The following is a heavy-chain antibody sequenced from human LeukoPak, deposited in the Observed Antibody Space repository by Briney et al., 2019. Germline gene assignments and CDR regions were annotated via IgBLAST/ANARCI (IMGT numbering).Heavy chain of an antibody. CDR3: AKGYCSSTSCYLKY. CDR1: GFTFSSYA. Sequence: GGSLRLSCAASGFTFSSYAMSWVRQPPGKGLEWVSAISASGGSTYYADTVKGRLTISRENSKNTLYLQMNSLRAEDTAVYYCAKGYCSSTSCYLKYWGQGTLVTVSS. J-gene: IGHJ4*02. CDR2: ISASGGST. V-gene: IGHV3-23*01. D-gene: IGHD2-2*01.